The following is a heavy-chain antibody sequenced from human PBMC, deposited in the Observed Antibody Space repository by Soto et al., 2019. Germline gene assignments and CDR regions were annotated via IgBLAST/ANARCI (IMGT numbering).Heavy chain of an antibody. CDR2: IWYDGSNK. V-gene: IGHV3-33*01. D-gene: IGHD2-15*01. CDR3: ARGGEVVAAIIFPFDY. J-gene: IGHJ4*02. CDR1: GFTFSSYG. Sequence: QVQLVESGGGVVQPGRSLRLSCAASGFTFSSYGMHWVRQAPGKGLEWVAVIWYDGSNKYYADSVKGRFTISRDNSKNTLYLQMNSLRAEDTAVYYCARGGEVVAAIIFPFDYWGQGTLVTVSS.